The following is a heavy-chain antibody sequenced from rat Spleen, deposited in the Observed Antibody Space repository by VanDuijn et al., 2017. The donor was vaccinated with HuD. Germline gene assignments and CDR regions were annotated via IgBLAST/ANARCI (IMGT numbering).Heavy chain of an antibody. J-gene: IGHJ2*01. Sequence: EVQLVESDGGLVQPGRSLKLSCAASGFTLSDHYMAWVRQAPTKGLEWVATISYDGSSTYYRDSVKGRFTISRDNAKSILYLQMDSLRSEDTATYYCASSNWDCFDYWGQGVMVTVS. V-gene: IGHV5-29*01. CDR1: GFTLSDHY. D-gene: IGHD5-1*01. CDR3: ASSNWDCFDY. CDR2: ISYDGSST.